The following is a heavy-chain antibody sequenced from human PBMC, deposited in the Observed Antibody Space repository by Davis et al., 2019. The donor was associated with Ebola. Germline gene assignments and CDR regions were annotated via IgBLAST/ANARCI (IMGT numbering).Heavy chain of an antibody. CDR1: GFTFINYW. Sequence: GESLKISCAASGFTFINYWMHWVRQAPGKGLEWVSRANSDGSTTGYGDSVKGRFTISRDNARNTLYLQMNSLRAEDTAVYYCARGPPWFDPWGQETLVTVSS. CDR2: ANSDGSTT. V-gene: IGHV3-74*01. J-gene: IGHJ5*02. CDR3: ARGPPWFDP.